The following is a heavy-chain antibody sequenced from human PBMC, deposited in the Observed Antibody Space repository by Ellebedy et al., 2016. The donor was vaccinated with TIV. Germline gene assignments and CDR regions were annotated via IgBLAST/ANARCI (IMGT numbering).Heavy chain of an antibody. CDR2: ISDSGGNT. V-gene: IGHV3-23*01. J-gene: IGHJ4*02. CDR1: GFTFSSYA. CDR3: ARHSGRRRSWDNDY. D-gene: IGHD3-10*01. Sequence: GESLKISCVASGFTFSSYAMCWVRQAPGKGLEWVSTISDSGGNTYFPDSVKGRFTISRDNSRNTVYLQMNNLRAEDTAVYCWARHSGRRRSWDNDYWGQGTLVTVSS.